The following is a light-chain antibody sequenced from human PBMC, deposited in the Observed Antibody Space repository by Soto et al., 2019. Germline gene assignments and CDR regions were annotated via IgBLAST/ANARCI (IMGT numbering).Light chain of an antibody. CDR1: QSISSSY. CDR3: QQYGSSSWT. J-gene: IGKJ1*01. CDR2: GAS. V-gene: IGKV3-20*01. Sequence: EIVLTQSPGTLSLSPGKRATLSCRASQSISSSYLAWYQQRPGQAPRLLIYGASSRATGIPDRFSGSGSGTEFTLTINRLEPEDFAVYYCQQYGSSSWTFGQGTKVDIK.